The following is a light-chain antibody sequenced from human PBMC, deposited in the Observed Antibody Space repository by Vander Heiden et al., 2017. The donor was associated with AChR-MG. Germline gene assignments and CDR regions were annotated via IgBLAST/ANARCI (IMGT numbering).Light chain of an antibody. V-gene: IGKV1-13*02. J-gene: IGKJ4*01. Sequence: AIQMTQSPSSLSASVGDRVTITCRASQDISSALIWYQQKPGKVPKVLIYDASSFVSGVPSTFSGSGSRTAFTLTIISLQPADFATSHCQQACSCPLTFGGGTKVKIK. CDR2: DAS. CDR3: QQACSCPLT. CDR1: QDISSA.